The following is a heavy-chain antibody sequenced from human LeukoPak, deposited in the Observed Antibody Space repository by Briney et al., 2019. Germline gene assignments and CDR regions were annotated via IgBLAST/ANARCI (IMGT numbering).Heavy chain of an antibody. J-gene: IGHJ4*02. CDR1: GGTFSSYA. CDR3: ARDLRRLAVAGIDY. CDR2: IIPIFGTA. D-gene: IGHD6-19*01. Sequence: SVKVSCKASGGTFSSYAISWVRQAPGQGLEWMGGIIPIFGTANYAQKFQSRVTITADESTSTAYMELSSLRSEDTAVYYCARDLRRLAVAGIDYWGQGTLVTVSS. V-gene: IGHV1-69*01.